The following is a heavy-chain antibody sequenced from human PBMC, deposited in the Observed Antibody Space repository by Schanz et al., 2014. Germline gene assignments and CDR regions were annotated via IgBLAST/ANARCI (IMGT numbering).Heavy chain of an antibody. CDR3: AKVAPAATYLDS. J-gene: IGHJ4*02. CDR1: GFTFSTYA. D-gene: IGHD2-2*01. V-gene: IGHV3-23*04. Sequence: VQLVESGGGVVQPGGSLRLSCAASGFTFSTYAMSWARQTPGKGLEWVSNISPTGSSTYYADSVKGRFTISRDNSKNTLYLQMNSLRAEDTAVYYCAKVAPAATYLDSWGLGTLVTVSS. CDR2: ISPTGSST.